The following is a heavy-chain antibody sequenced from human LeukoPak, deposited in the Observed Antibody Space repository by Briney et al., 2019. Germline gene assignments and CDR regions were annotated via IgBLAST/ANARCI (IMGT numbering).Heavy chain of an antibody. Sequence: GASVKVSCKASGYTFTSYDINWVRQATGQGLEWMGWMNPNSGNTGYAQKFQGRVTMTRNTSISTAYMELSSLRSEDTAVYYCARDPIGYCSGGSCYSSPAFDIWGQGTMVTVSS. J-gene: IGHJ3*02. V-gene: IGHV1-8*01. CDR2: MNPNSGNT. D-gene: IGHD2-15*01. CDR1: GYTFTSYD. CDR3: ARDPIGYCSGGSCYSSPAFDI.